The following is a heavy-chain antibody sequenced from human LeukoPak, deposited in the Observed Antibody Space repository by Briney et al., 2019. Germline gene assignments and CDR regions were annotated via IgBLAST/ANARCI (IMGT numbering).Heavy chain of an antibody. Sequence: PSETLSLTCTVSGGSISNYYWNWIRQPPGKGLEWIGSIYSSWSTNYNPSLKSRVTISVDTSKNQLSLKLSTVTAADTAVYYCASYDSRGYYKLGAFDIWGQGTMVTVSS. D-gene: IGHD3-22*01. CDR1: GGSISNYY. CDR2: IYSSWST. CDR3: ASYDSRGYYKLGAFDI. V-gene: IGHV4-59*01. J-gene: IGHJ3*02.